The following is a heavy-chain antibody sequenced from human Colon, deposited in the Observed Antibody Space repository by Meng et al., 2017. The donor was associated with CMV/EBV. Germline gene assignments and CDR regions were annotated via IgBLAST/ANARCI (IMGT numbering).Heavy chain of an antibody. CDR2: IKEDGSEK. Sequence: GGSLRLSCVASGFTFSNYWMTWLRQAPGRGLELVAHIKEDGSEKYFVGSVKGRFTISRDNAKNSLYLHMTSLRAEDTAVYYCARASIPADGMGLDQWGQGTLVTVSS. D-gene: IGHD6-13*01. V-gene: IGHV3-7*01. CDR1: GFTFSNYW. CDR3: ARASIPADGMGLDQ. J-gene: IGHJ4*02.